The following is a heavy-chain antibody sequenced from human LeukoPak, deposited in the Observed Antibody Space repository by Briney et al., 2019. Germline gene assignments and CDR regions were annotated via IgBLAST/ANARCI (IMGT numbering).Heavy chain of an antibody. CDR1: GFTFSSYA. V-gene: IGHV3-30*04. Sequence: SGGSLRLSCAASGFTFSSYAMHWVRQAPGKGLEWVAVISYDGSNKYYADSVKGRFTISRDNSKNTLYLQMNSLRAEDTALYYCAREVVVAATYPYYYYMDVWGKGTTVTVSS. CDR2: ISYDGSNK. CDR3: AREVVVAATYPYYYYMDV. J-gene: IGHJ6*03. D-gene: IGHD2-15*01.